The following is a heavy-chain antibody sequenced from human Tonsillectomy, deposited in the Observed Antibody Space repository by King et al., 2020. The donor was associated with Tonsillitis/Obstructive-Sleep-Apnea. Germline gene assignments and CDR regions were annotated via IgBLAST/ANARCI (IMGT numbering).Heavy chain of an antibody. Sequence: QLVQSGAEVKKPGESLRISCKGSRYSFTSYWISWVRQMPGQGLEWMGRIDPSDSYTNYSPSFQGHVTISADKSISTAYLQWSSLRASDTAMYYCARHPGMAVAATQDFYYYGMDVWGRGTTVTVSS. CDR3: ARHPGMAVAATQDFYYYGMDV. CDR2: IDPSDSYT. V-gene: IGHV5-10-1*01. D-gene: IGHD6-19*01. J-gene: IGHJ6*02. CDR1: RYSFTSYW.